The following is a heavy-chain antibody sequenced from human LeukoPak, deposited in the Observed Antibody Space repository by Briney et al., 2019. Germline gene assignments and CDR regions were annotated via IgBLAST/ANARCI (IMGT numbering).Heavy chain of an antibody. D-gene: IGHD3-22*01. CDR2: IIGSAART. CDR1: GFTFSTYA. CDR3: AKDYRPDGLNDIDY. J-gene: IGHJ4*02. V-gene: IGHV3-23*01. Sequence: PGGSLRLSCVGSGFTFSTYAMNSVRQAPGKGLDWVSGIIGSAARTYYAASVKGRFTISRDNSKNTVYLQMNSLRAEDTAVYYCAKDYRPDGLNDIDYWGQGTRVTVSS.